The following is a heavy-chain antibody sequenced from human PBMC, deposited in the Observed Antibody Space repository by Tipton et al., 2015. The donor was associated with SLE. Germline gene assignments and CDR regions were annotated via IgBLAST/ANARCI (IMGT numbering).Heavy chain of an antibody. CDR1: GGSINGQF. CDR2: IYYSGST. V-gene: IGHV4-59*11. Sequence: TLSLTCTVSGGSINGQFWSWIRQPPGKGLEWIAYIYYSGSTQYNPPLKSRVTTSVDTSKNQLSLAVRSVTAADTAVYYCAGAWQGYCSGGTCYVLDYWGQGTLVTVSS. CDR3: AGAWQGYCSGGTCYVLDY. J-gene: IGHJ4*02. D-gene: IGHD2-15*01.